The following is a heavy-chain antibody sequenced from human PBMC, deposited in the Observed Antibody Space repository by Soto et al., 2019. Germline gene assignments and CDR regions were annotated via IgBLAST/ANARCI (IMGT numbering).Heavy chain of an antibody. Sequence: SVKVSCKASGYTFTSYYMHWVRQAPGQGLEWMGGIIPIFGTANYAQKFQGRVTITADESTSTAYMELSSLRSEDTAVYYCARCSGSYSYFDYWGQGTLVTVSS. CDR2: IIPIFGTA. J-gene: IGHJ4*02. CDR3: ARCSGSYSYFDY. V-gene: IGHV1-69*13. CDR1: GYTFTSYY. D-gene: IGHD1-26*01.